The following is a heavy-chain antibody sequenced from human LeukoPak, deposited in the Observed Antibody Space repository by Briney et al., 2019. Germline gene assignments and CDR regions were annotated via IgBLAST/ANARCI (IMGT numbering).Heavy chain of an antibody. J-gene: IGHJ6*03. CDR3: ARGRNNYDFWSHDYYYYYMDV. D-gene: IGHD3-3*01. V-gene: IGHV4-34*01. Sequence: SETLSLTCAVDGGPFSGYYWSWIRQPPGKGLEWVGEINHSGSTNYNPSLKSRVTISVDTSKNQFSLKLSSVTAADTAVYYCARGRNNYDFWSHDYYYYYMDVLGKGTTVTISS. CDR1: GGPFSGYY. CDR2: INHSGST.